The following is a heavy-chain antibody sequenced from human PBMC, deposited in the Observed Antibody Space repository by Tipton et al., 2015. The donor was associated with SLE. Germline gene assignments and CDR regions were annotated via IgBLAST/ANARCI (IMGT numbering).Heavy chain of an antibody. CDR2: IFPSGST. Sequence: TLSLTYSVSGGSISNHYWSWIRQPPGKGLEWIGFIFPSGSTSFNPSLKTRLTISIDMSRNQLSLNLSSVTAADTAIYYCARSDYANSGLDFWGQGTLVTVSS. CDR3: ARSDYANSGLDF. J-gene: IGHJ4*02. CDR1: GGSISNHY. D-gene: IGHD4-17*01. V-gene: IGHV4-59*11.